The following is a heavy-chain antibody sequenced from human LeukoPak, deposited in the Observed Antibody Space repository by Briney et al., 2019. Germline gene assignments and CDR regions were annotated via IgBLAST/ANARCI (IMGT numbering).Heavy chain of an antibody. Sequence: GGSLRLSCGASGFIFSGYGMHWVRQAPGKGLEWVAFIRNDGSNKYYADSVKGRFTVSRDNSKNTLYLQIGSLRPEDTALYYCAKDQSSFCSRSSCYALHYWGQGTLVTVSS. D-gene: IGHD2-2*01. J-gene: IGHJ4*02. CDR3: AKDQSSFCSRSSCYALHY. CDR1: GFIFSGYG. CDR2: IRNDGSNK. V-gene: IGHV3-30*02.